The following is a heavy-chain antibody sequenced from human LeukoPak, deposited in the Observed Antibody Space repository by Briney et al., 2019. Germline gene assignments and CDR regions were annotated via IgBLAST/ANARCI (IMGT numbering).Heavy chain of an antibody. V-gene: IGHV3-23*01. D-gene: IGHD3-10*01. CDR2: ISGSGGST. CDR1: GFTFSSYA. CDR3: AKDLLWFGDNWFDP. J-gene: IGHJ5*02. Sequence: GGSLRLSCAASGFTFSSYAMSWVRQAPGKGLELVSAISGSGGSTYYADSVKGRFTISRDNSKNTLYLQMNSLRAEDTAVYYCAKDLLWFGDNWFDPWGQGTLVTVSS.